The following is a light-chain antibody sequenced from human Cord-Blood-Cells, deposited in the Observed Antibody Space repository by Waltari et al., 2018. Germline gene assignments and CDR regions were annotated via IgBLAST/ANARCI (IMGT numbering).Light chain of an antibody. J-gene: IGLJ2*01. CDR2: GKN. V-gene: IGLV3-19*01. Sequence: SSELTQNPALSVALGQTVRIACQGDSLRSYYASRYQQKPGQAPVLVIYGKNTRPSGIPDRFAGSSSGNTASLTITGAQAEDEADYYCNSRDSSGNHVVFGGGTKLTVL. CDR1: SLRSYY. CDR3: NSRDSSGNHVV.